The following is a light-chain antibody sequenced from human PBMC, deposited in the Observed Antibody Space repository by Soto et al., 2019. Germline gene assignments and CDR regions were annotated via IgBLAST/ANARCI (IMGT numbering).Light chain of an antibody. CDR1: KLGNKY. V-gene: IGLV3-1*01. J-gene: IGLJ2*01. Sequence: SYELTQPPSVSVSPGQTASITCSGHKLGNKYACWYQRKPGQSPVLVIYQDIKRPSGIPERFSGSNSGNTATLTISGTQAMDEGDYFCQAWDSSTVVFGGGTKLTVL. CDR3: QAWDSSTVV. CDR2: QDI.